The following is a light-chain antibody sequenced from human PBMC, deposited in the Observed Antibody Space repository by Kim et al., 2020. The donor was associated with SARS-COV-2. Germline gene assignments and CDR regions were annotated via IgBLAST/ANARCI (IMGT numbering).Light chain of an antibody. Sequence: DMQMTQSPSSVSASVGDRVTITCRASQGISTWLVWYQQKPGKAPKLLIYAASNLQSGVPSRFSCSGSGTDFTLTISSLQPEDFATYYCQPANGGFAFGGGTKVDLK. CDR1: QGISTW. CDR2: AAS. V-gene: IGKV1-12*01. CDR3: QPANGGFA. J-gene: IGKJ4*01.